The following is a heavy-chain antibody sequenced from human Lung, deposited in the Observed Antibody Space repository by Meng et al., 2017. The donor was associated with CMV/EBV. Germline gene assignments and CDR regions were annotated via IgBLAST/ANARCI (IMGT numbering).Heavy chain of an antibody. D-gene: IGHD3-10*01. V-gene: IGHV4-34*01. Sequence: SXTLSLTCAVYGGSFSGYYWSWIRQPPGKGLEWIGEINHSGSTNYNPSLKSRVTISVDTSKNQFSLKLSSVTAADTAVYYCARSKRNNYYGSGSHSKNYGMDVWGQGTTVTVSS. CDR3: ARSKRNNYYGSGSHSKNYGMDV. CDR2: INHSGST. J-gene: IGHJ6*02. CDR1: GGSFSGYY.